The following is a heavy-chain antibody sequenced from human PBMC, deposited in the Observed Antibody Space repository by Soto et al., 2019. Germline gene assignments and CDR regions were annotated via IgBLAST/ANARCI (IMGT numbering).Heavy chain of an antibody. V-gene: IGHV4-59*03. Sequence: PSERLALTCTVCGDSIRILVGGVIRQHAGKWLEWIGYFHGSGNMDDDPSLKCRVTISLDTSDNEFSLKLSSVFAADTAFYYCARSPRALISSFFANWGQGLLLTVSS. D-gene: IGHD3-10*01. CDR2: FHGSGNM. CDR3: ARSPRALISSFFAN. CDR1: GDSIRILV. J-gene: IGHJ4*02.